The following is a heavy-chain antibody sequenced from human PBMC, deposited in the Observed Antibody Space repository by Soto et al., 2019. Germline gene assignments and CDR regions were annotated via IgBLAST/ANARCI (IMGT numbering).Heavy chain of an antibody. J-gene: IGHJ1*01. CDR3: STSGTPFQH. Sequence: EVQLVESGGGLVEPGGSLRLSCSVSGFTFSSAWMSWVRQAPGKGLEWVGRIKSKSDRGTTDYAAPVKGRFAISRDDSKNTVYLQMNSLKTEDTAMYYCSTSGTPFQHWGQGALVTVSS. CDR1: GFTFSSAW. D-gene: IGHD3-10*01. V-gene: IGHV3-15*01. CDR2: IKSKSDRGTT.